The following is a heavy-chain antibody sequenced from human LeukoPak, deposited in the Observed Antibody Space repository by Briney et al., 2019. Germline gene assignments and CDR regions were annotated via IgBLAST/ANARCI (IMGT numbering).Heavy chain of an antibody. CDR1: GDSIDSYY. J-gene: IGHJ4*02. D-gene: IGHD5-12*01. CDR3: ARLPRYGGYDHFDY. Sequence: PSETLSLTCTVSGDSIDSYYWSWIRQPPGKGLEWIGYIYYRGTTSYNPFLKSRVTISVDTSKNQFSLKLNSVTAADTAVYYCARLPRYGGYDHFDYWGQGILDIVSS. CDR2: IYYRGTT. V-gene: IGHV4-59*12.